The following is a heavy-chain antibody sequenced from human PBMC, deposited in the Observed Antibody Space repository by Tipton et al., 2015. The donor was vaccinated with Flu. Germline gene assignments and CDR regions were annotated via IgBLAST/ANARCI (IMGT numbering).Heavy chain of an antibody. V-gene: IGHV4-39*07. CDR1: GGSISGCSYY. Sequence: TLSPTCTVSGGSISGCSYYWGWIGQPQGKGLEWIGSIYCSGSTYYNPSLKSRVTISVDTSKNQFSLKLSSVTAADTAVYYCARGVVVAAPLDYWGQGTLVTVSS. J-gene: IGHJ4*02. CDR3: ARGVVVAAPLDY. D-gene: IGHD2-15*01. CDR2: IYCSGST.